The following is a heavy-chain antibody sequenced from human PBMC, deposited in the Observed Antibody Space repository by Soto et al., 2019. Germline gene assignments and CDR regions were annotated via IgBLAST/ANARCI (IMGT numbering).Heavy chain of an antibody. Sequence: QVQLQESGPGLVKPSQTLSLTCTVSGGSISSGNYYWSWIRQPPGKGLEWIGFISYSGTTHYSASLRSRVSISVDTSKNQFSLKLSSVTAADTAVYYCARSGYSYGPNPLLYWGQGTLVTVSS. V-gene: IGHV4-30-4*01. CDR1: GGSISSGNYY. CDR3: ARSGYSYGPNPLLY. J-gene: IGHJ4*02. D-gene: IGHD5-18*01. CDR2: ISYSGTT.